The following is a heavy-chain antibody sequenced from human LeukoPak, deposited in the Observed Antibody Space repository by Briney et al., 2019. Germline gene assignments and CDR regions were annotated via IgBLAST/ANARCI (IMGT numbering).Heavy chain of an antibody. CDR2: ISSSSSYI. J-gene: IGHJ4*02. V-gene: IGHV3-21*01. Sequence: GGSLRLSFAASGFTFSSYSMNWVRQAPGKGLEWVSSISSSSSYIYYADSVKGRFTISRDNAKNSLYLQMNSLRAEDTAVYYCASQLGYCSSTSCYKGFDYWGQGTLVTVSS. CDR1: GFTFSSYS. CDR3: ASQLGYCSSTSCYKGFDY. D-gene: IGHD2-2*02.